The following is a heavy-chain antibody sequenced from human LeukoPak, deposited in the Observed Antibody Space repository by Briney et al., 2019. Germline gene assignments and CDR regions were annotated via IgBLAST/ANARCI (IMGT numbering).Heavy chain of an antibody. D-gene: IGHD3-22*01. CDR1: GGSISSVSNS. J-gene: IGHJ5*02. CDR2: IYQSGST. Sequence: SETLSLNCTVSGGSISSVSNSWGWIRQPPGKGLEWIGSIYQSGSTYYNPPLKSRVTISVDTSKNQISLKLTSVTAADTAVYYCARHGRHYYDMKDPWGQGTLVTVSS. CDR3: ARHGRHYYDMKDP. V-gene: IGHV4-39*01.